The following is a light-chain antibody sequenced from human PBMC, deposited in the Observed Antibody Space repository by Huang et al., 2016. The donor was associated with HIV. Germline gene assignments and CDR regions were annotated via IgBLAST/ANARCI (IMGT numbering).Light chain of an antibody. CDR2: NTS. CDR1: RSICNY. Sequence: EIVLTQSPATLSLSPGERATLSCRASRSICNYLAWYQQRPGQAPRLLIYNTSNRATDIPARFSGRWSGTDFTLTISSLELEDFAVYYCQHRSNLPLTFGGGTKVEIK. J-gene: IGKJ4*01. V-gene: IGKV3-11*01. CDR3: QHRSNLPLT.